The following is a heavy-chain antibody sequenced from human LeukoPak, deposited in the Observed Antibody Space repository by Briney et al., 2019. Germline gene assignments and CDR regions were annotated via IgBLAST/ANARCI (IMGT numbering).Heavy chain of an antibody. D-gene: IGHD3-9*01. CDR1: GFTFGDYA. CDR3: TRRYFDTPLN. V-gene: IGHV3-49*04. CDR2: IRSKAYGGTT. J-gene: IGHJ4*02. Sequence: GGSLRLSCTASGFTFGDYAMSWVRQAPGKGLEWVGFIRSKAYGGTTEYAAPVKGRFTISRDDSKSIAYPQMNSLKTEDTAVYYCTRRYFDTPLNWGQGTLVTVSS.